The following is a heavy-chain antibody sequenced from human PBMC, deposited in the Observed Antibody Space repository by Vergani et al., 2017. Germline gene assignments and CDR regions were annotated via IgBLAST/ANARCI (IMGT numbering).Heavy chain of an antibody. CDR1: GGSISSYY. D-gene: IGHD2-2*02. J-gene: IGHJ4*02. CDR2: IYTSGST. CDR3: ARDRCSSTSCYTWFDY. Sequence: QVQLQESGPGLVKPSETLSLTCTVSGGSISSYYWSWIRQPAGKGLEWIGRIYTSGSTNYNPSLKRRVTMSVDTSKNQFSLKLSSVTAADTAVYYCARDRCSSTSCYTWFDYWGQGTLVTVSS. V-gene: IGHV4-4*07.